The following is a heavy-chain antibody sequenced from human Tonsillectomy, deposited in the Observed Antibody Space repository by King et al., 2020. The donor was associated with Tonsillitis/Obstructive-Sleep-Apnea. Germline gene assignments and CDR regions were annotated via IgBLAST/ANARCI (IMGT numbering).Heavy chain of an antibody. CDR1: GCTVSSNY. Sequence: VQLVESGGGLIQPGGSLRLSCAASGCTVSSNYMIWVRQAPGEGLEWCSVVFSCGSTYYADSVKGRFTLSRDNSKNTLYLQMNSLRAEDTAVYYCHYSNYVGFDYWGQGTLVTVSS. V-gene: IGHV3-53*01. CDR2: VFSCGST. D-gene: IGHD4-11*01. J-gene: IGHJ4*02. CDR3: HYSNYVGFDY.